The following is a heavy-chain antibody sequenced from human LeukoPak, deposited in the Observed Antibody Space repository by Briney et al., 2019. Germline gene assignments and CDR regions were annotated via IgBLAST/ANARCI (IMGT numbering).Heavy chain of an antibody. CDR2: LCWSGGST. CDR1: GFTFSSYA. D-gene: IGHD3-10*01. CDR3: AKFGLSTMVRGAHDGYFDY. V-gene: IGHV3-23*01. Sequence: GGSLRLSCAASGFTFSSYAMSWVRHARGKGLECVSALCWSGGSTYYAAPVKGRSTITEANSKNTLYLQMTSLSAEDTAVYYGAKFGLSTMVRGAHDGYFDYWGQGTLVTVSS. J-gene: IGHJ4*02.